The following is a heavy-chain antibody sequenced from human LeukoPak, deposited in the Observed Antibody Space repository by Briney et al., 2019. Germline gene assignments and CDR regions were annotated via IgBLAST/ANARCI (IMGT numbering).Heavy chain of an antibody. Sequence: SETLSLTCTVSGGSISSYYWSWIRQPPGKGLEWIGYIYYSGSTNYNPSLKSRVTISVDTSKNQFSLKLSSVTAADTAVYYCASSVTEYSSSWFSWGQGTLVTVSS. CDR3: ASSVTEYSSSWFS. CDR2: IYYSGST. V-gene: IGHV4-59*01. J-gene: IGHJ5*02. CDR1: GGSISSYY. D-gene: IGHD6-13*01.